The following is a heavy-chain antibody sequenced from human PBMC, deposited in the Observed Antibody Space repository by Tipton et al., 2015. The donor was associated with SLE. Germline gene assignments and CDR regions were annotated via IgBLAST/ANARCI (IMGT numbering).Heavy chain of an antibody. Sequence: SLRLSCAASGFTFSAYEMNWVRQAPGKGLEWVSYISSSGSTVYYADSVKGRSTISRDNAKNSLYLQMSSLRAEDTAVYYCAREDLGEAFDIWGQGTMVTVSS. V-gene: IGHV3-48*03. CDR2: ISSSGSTV. CDR1: GFTFSAYE. J-gene: IGHJ3*02. CDR3: AREDLGEAFDI.